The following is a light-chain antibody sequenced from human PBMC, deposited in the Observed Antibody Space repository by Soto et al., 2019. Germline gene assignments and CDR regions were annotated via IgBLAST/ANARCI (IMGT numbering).Light chain of an antibody. V-gene: IGLV2-14*01. CDR3: SSFTSINTWV. J-gene: IGLJ3*02. CDR1: SSDVGGHNY. CDR2: EVS. Sequence: QSALTQPASVSGSPGQSITISCTGTSSDVGGHNYVSWYQQHPGKAPKLMIYEVSNRPSGVSNRFSGSKSGNTASLTISGLQAEDEADYYCSSFTSINTWVFGGGTKLTVL.